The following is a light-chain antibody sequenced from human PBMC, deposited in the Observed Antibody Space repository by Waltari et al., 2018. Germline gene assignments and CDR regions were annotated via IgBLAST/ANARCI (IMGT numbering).Light chain of an antibody. Sequence: DIQLTQSPSSLSASVGDRVTITCRASQSTDKNYLGWYQQKPGKAPKLLIYSASTLQSGVPSRFSGSGSGTDFTLTISSLQPEDFATYYCQQSHTTPRFSFGGGTKVDIK. J-gene: IGKJ4*01. CDR3: QQSHTTPRFS. V-gene: IGKV1-39*01. CDR1: QSTDKNY. CDR2: SAS.